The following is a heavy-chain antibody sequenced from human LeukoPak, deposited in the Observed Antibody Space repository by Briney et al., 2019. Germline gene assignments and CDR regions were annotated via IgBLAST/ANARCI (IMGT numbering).Heavy chain of an antibody. J-gene: IGHJ3*02. Sequence: PSETLSLTCTVSGGSISSSSYYWGWIRQPPGKGLEWIGSIYYSGSTNYNPSLKSRVTISVDTSKNQFSLKLSSVTAADTAVYYCARGRAGSFDAFDIWGQGTMVTVSS. CDR1: GGSISSSSYY. CDR3: ARGRAGSFDAFDI. V-gene: IGHV4-39*07. CDR2: IYYSGST.